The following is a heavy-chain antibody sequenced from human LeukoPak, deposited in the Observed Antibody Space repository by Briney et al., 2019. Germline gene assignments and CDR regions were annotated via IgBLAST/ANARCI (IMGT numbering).Heavy chain of an antibody. J-gene: IGHJ4*02. CDR2: IYSGGSGST. D-gene: IGHD2-2*01. Sequence: PGGSLRLSCAASGFTVSSSYMSWVRQAPGKGLEWVSVIYSGGSGSTYYADSVKGRFTISRDNSKNTLSLQMNSLRAEDMAVYYCAHRKATSWAHDYWGQGTLVTVSS. CDR3: AHRKATSWAHDY. CDR1: GFTVSSSY. V-gene: IGHV3-53*01.